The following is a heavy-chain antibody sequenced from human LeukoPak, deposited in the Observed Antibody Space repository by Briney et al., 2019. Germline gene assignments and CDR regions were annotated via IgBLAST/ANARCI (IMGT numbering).Heavy chain of an antibody. CDR2: IRSKAYGGTT. Sequence: GSLRLSCKASGFTFGDYAVNWFRQAPGEGLEWVGFIRSKAYGGTTEYAASVKGRFTISRDDSKSIAYVQMNSLKTEDTAVYYCTRGDIQLWHPFDYWGQGTRVTVSS. CDR1: GFTFGDYA. D-gene: IGHD5-18*01. V-gene: IGHV3-49*03. CDR3: TRGDIQLWHPFDY. J-gene: IGHJ4*02.